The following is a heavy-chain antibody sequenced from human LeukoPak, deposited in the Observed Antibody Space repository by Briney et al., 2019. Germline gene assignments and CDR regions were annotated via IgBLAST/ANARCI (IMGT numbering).Heavy chain of an antibody. Sequence: GGSLRLSCEASGFRLIKYAMHWVRQAPGRGLEWVAVISFDGKKEFYADSVKGRFTISRDNSKNALFLQMNSLQTDDTAIYYCARASMATINYHYFYMDAWGKGTTVTVSS. CDR3: ARASMATINYHYFYMDA. D-gene: IGHD5-24*01. CDR2: ISFDGKKE. CDR1: GFRLIKYA. V-gene: IGHV3-30*04. J-gene: IGHJ6*03.